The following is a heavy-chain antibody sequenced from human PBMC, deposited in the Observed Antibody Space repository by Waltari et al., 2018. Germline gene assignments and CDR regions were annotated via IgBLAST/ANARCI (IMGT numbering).Heavy chain of an antibody. CDR1: GFTFSSYA. D-gene: IGHD6-13*01. CDR3: ARVGSSWFQYYFDY. J-gene: IGHJ4*02. Sequence: EVQLVESGGGLVQPGGSLRLSCAASGFTFSSYAMSWVRQAPGKGLEWVSAISGSGGSTYDADSVKGRFTISRDKSKNTLYLQMNSLRAEDTAVYYCARVGSSWFQYYFDYWGQGTLVTVSS. CDR2: ISGSGGST. V-gene: IGHV3-23*04.